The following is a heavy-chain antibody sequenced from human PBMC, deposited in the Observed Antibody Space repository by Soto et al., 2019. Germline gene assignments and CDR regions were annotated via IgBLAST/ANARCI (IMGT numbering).Heavy chain of an antibody. Sequence: QVQLQQWGAGLVKPSETLSLSCAVYGQSFSGHSWAWIRQPPGKGLEWLGEINESGSTYYNPSLKRRVTIPTDTSKNQFSLKLSSVSAADTAAYFCARGSGIVALPGELEDVKYDYWGQGTLVNVSS. V-gene: IGHV4-34*01. D-gene: IGHD1-1*01. CDR1: GQSFSGHS. CDR3: ARGSGIVALPGELEDVKYDY. CDR2: INESGST. J-gene: IGHJ4*02.